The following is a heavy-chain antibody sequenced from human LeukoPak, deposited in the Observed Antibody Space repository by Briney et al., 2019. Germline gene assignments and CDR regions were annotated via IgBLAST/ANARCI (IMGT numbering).Heavy chain of an antibody. CDR2: IYFSETT. D-gene: IGHD2-21*02. J-gene: IGHJ4*02. Sequence: SETLSLTCSVSGAPLRSHYWTWIRQSPGKGLECIGHIYFSETTKYNPSLKSRATISADISKNQFSLSLRSVTAADTAVYYCVSVYEYGDTFMWGQGTQVLVSS. V-gene: IGHV4-59*11. CDR3: VSVYEYGDTFM. CDR1: GAPLRSHY.